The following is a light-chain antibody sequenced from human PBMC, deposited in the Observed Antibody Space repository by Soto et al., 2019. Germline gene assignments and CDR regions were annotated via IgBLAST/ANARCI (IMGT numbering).Light chain of an antibody. CDR2: EGA. CDR1: SSDVGSYNL. CDR3: CSYASTSTFVL. J-gene: IGLJ2*01. V-gene: IGLV2-23*03. Sequence: QSALTQPASVSGSPGQSITISCSGTSSDVGSYNLVSWYQHHPGKAPKLIIYEGAERPSGVSNRFSASKSGNTASLTISGLQTEDEADYYCCSYASTSTFVLFGGGTKLTVL.